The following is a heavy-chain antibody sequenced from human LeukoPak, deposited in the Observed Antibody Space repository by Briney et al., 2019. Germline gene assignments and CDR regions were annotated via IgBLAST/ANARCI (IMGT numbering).Heavy chain of an antibody. Sequence: GGSLRLSCAASGFTFSPYAMNWLRQAPGKGLEWVSVITGNGATIKYADSVRGRFTISRDNSKNTVYLQMNSLRAEDTAIYYCAKDWKPDGLYDLDYWGQGTLVTVS. D-gene: IGHD5/OR15-5a*01. CDR1: GFTFSPYA. J-gene: IGHJ4*02. CDR2: ITGNGATI. V-gene: IGHV3-23*01. CDR3: AKDWKPDGLYDLDY.